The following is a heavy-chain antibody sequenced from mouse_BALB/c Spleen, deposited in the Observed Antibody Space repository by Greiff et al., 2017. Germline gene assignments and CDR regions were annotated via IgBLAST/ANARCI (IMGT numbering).Heavy chain of an antibody. D-gene: IGHD3-3*01. V-gene: IGHV1-31*01. J-gene: IGHJ2*01. CDR2: INPYNGAT. Sequence: VQLQQSGPELVKPGASVKISCKASGYSFTGYYMHWVKQSHVKSLEWIGRINPYNGATSYNQNFKDKASLTVDKSSSTAYMELHSLTSEDSAVYYCAREGDPTYFDYWGQGTTLTVSS. CDR1: GYSFTGYY. CDR3: AREGDPTYFDY.